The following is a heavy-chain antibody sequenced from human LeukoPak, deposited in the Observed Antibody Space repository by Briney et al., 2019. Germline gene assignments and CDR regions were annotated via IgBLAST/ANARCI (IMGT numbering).Heavy chain of an antibody. CDR3: SRAGYSNKTRAQ. D-gene: IGHD5-18*01. CDR1: GFIVINNY. Sequence: GGSLRLPWAVSGFIVINNYMYSVRQAPGKGLEWVSAIYSDGRTYYADSVRGRFTISRDNSKSTLYLQMNSLRAEDTAVYYCSRAGYSNKTRAQWGQGTLVTVSS. CDR2: IYSDGRT. V-gene: IGHV3-66*01. J-gene: IGHJ4*02.